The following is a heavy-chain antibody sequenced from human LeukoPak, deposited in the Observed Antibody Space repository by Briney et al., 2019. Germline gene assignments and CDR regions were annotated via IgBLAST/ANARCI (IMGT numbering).Heavy chain of an antibody. D-gene: IGHD1-26*01. J-gene: IGHJ3*02. Sequence: SVKVSCKASGGTFSSYAISWVRQAPGQGLEWMGRIIPILGIANYAQKFQGRVTITADTSTSTAYMELRSLRSDDTAVYYCAVRVGAEVHAFDIWSQGTMVTVSS. V-gene: IGHV1-69*04. CDR1: GGTFSSYA. CDR3: AVRVGAEVHAFDI. CDR2: IIPILGIA.